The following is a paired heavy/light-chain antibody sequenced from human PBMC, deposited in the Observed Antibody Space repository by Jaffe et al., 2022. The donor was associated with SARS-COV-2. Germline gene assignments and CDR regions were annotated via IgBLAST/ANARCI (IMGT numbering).Light chain of an antibody. CDR3: LQHNSYPLT. CDR2: AAS. V-gene: IGKV1-17*01. Sequence: DIQMTQSPSSLSASVGDRVTITCRASQGITNDLGWYQQKPGKAPKRLIYAASSLQSGVPSRFSGSGSGTEFTLTISSLQPEDFATYYCLQHNSYPLTFGQGTKLEIK. CDR1: QGITND. J-gene: IGKJ2*01.
Heavy chain of an antibody. J-gene: IGHJ4*02. V-gene: IGHV1-2*02. CDR1: GYTFTGHY. CDR2: INPKSGGT. D-gene: IGHD3-16*01. Sequence: QVQLVQSGAEVKKPGASVKVSCKTSGYTFTGHYMHWVRQAPGQGLEWMGWINPKSGGTNYVQKFQDRVTMTRDTSISTAYMELSRLTSDDTAVYYCARDPESWYTGGVDFWGPGTLVTVSS. CDR3: ARDPESWYTGGVDF.